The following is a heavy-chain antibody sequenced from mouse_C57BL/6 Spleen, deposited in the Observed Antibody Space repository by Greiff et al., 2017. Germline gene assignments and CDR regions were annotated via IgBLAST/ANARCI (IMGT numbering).Heavy chain of an antibody. CDR1: GYTFTSYW. V-gene: IGHV1-72*01. CDR2: IDPNSGGT. D-gene: IGHD1-1*01. J-gene: IGHJ2*01. Sequence: QVQLQQPGAELVKPGASVKLSCKASGYTFTSYWMHWVKQRPGRGLEWIGRIDPNSGGTKYNEKFKSKATLTVDKPSSTAYMQLSSLPSEDSAFYYCAKEGYYYGSIHFDYWGQVTTPTVSS. CDR3: AKEGYYYGSIHFDY.